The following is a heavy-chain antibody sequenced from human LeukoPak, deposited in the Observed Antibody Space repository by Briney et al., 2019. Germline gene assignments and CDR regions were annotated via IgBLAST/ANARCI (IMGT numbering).Heavy chain of an antibody. V-gene: IGHV1-69*05. CDR3: ARDTAMVRGSFDY. J-gene: IGHJ4*02. CDR2: IIPIFGTA. D-gene: IGHD5-18*01. CDR1: GGTFSSYA. Sequence: SVKVSCKASGGTFSSYAISWVRQAPGQGLEWMGGIIPIFGTANYAQKFQGRVTITTDESTSTAYMELRSLRSDDTAVYYCARDTAMVRGSFDYWGQGTLFTVSS.